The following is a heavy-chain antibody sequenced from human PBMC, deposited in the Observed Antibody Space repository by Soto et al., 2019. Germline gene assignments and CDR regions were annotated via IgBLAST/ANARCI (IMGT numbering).Heavy chain of an antibody. CDR2: INAGNGNT. J-gene: IGHJ4*02. CDR1: GYTFTSYA. CDR3: AKDYYDSSGYYPPALLFDY. Sequence: ASVKVSCKASGYTFTSYAMHWVRQAPGQWLEWMGWINAGNGNTKYSQKFQGRVTITRDTSASTAYMELSSLRSEDTAVYYCAKDYYDSSGYYPPALLFDYWGQGTLVTVSS. D-gene: IGHD3-22*01. V-gene: IGHV1-3*01.